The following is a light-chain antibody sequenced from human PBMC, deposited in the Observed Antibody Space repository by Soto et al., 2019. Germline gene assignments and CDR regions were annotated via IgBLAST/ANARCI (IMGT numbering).Light chain of an antibody. CDR1: QSINTL. Sequence: EVALTQSPATLSVSPGEGATLSCRASQSINTLLAWYQQKPGQAPRLLIYRASTRATGIPDRFRGSGSGTDFTLTITRLEPEDFVVYYCQQYATSLGTFGQGTKVDIK. V-gene: IGKV3D-15*01. CDR3: QQYATSLGT. J-gene: IGKJ1*01. CDR2: RAS.